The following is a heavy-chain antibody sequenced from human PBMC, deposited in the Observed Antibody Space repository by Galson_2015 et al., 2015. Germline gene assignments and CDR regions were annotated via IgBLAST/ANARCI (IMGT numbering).Heavy chain of an antibody. CDR1: GGSFSMYA. CDR2: ITPIFGTA. V-gene: IGHV1-69*06. D-gene: IGHD5-12*01. J-gene: IGHJ4*02. Sequence: SVKVSCKASGGSFSMYAISWVRQAPGQGPQWVGGITPIFGTANYAQKFQGRVTITAEKSTSTVYMELSSLRSEDTAVYYCARGPEYSGYDWGPFFDYWGQGALVTVSS. CDR3: ARGPEYSGYDWGPFFDY.